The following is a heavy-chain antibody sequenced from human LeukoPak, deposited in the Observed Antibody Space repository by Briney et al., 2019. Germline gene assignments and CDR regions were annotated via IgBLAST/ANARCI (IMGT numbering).Heavy chain of an antibody. CDR1: GFTVSTYW. CDR3: ATIEAVRFHY. D-gene: IGHD4-17*01. V-gene: IGHV3-74*01. CDR2: LLSDASRT. J-gene: IGHJ4*02. Sequence: GGSLRLSCAASGFTVSTYWMHWVRQGPGKGLVWVSRLLSDASRTTYANSVKGRFTISGDNAKNTLYLQMNSLRAEDTAVYYCATIEAVRFHYWGQGTLVTVSS.